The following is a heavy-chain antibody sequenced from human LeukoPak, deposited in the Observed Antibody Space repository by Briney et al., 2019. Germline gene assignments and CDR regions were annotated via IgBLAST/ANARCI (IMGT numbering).Heavy chain of an antibody. CDR3: ARRRGYSSSLRYFDY. Sequence: GGSLRLSCAASGFTFSSYSMNWVRQAPGKGLEWVSYISSSSSTIYYADSVKGRFTISRDNAKNSLYLQMNSLRAEDTAVYYCARRRGYSSSLRYFDYWGQGTLVTVSS. CDR1: GFTFSSYS. CDR2: ISSSSSTI. J-gene: IGHJ4*02. D-gene: IGHD6-13*01. V-gene: IGHV3-48*04.